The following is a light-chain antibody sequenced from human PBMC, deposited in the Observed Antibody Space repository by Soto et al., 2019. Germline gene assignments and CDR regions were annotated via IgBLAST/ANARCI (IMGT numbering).Light chain of an antibody. CDR1: QSVTSNY. Sequence: VVMTQSPATLSVSPREGATVSGRSSQSVTSNYLAWYQQKPGKAPRLLIHGISNRATGVPDRFSGSGSGTDFTLTISRLEPEDFAVYYCQQYTAWPLTFGQGTKVDIK. J-gene: IGKJ1*01. V-gene: IGKV3-20*01. CDR2: GIS. CDR3: QQYTAWPLT.